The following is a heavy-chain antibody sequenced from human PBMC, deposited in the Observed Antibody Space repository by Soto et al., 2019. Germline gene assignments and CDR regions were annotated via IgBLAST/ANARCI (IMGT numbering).Heavy chain of an antibody. J-gene: IGHJ3*02. CDR2: IYHSGST. CDR3: ARHGGITMILGGGLLSAFDI. V-gene: IGHV4-4*02. D-gene: IGHD3-22*01. Sequence: SETLSLTCAVSGGSISSSNWWSWVRQPPGKALEWIGEIYHSGSTNYNPSLKSRVTISVDKSKNQFSLKLSSVTAADTAVYYCARHGGITMILGGGLLSAFDIWGQVTMVTVSS. CDR1: GGSISSSNW.